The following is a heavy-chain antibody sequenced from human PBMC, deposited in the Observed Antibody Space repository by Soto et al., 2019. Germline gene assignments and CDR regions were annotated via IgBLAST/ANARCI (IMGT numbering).Heavy chain of an antibody. CDR2: IYYSGST. CDR3: ARIEGLYYYYYMDV. CDR1: GGSISSYY. Sequence: SETLSLTCTVSGGSISSYYWSWIRQPPGKGLEWIGYIYYSGSTNYNPSLKSRVTISVDTSKNQFSLKLSSVTAADTAVYYCARIEGLYYYYYMDVWGKGTTVTVSS. J-gene: IGHJ6*03. V-gene: IGHV4-59*01.